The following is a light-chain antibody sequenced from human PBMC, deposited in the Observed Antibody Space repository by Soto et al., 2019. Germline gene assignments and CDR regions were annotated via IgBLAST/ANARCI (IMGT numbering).Light chain of an antibody. V-gene: IGLV1-40*01. CDR3: QSYDRSLSGSRV. CDR1: SSNIGAGYD. Sequence: SIICTKSSSNIGAGYDVHWYQQLPGTAPKLLIYDNTNRPSGVPDRFSGSKSGTSASLAITGLQAEDEADYYCQSYDRSLSGSRVFGTGTKVTVL. CDR2: DNT. J-gene: IGLJ1*01.